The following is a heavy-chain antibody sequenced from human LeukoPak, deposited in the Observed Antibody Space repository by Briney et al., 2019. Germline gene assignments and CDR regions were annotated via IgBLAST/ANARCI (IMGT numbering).Heavy chain of an antibody. CDR3: ATQSYGLFAY. V-gene: IGHV3-66*01. Sequence: GGSLRLSCAASGFAVSSNYMSWVRQAPGKGLEWVSVIYSGGSTYYADSVKGRFTISRDNSKNTLYLQMNSLRADDTAVYYCATQSYGLFAYWGQGTLVTVSS. J-gene: IGHJ4*02. D-gene: IGHD4-17*01. CDR1: GFAVSSNY. CDR2: IYSGGST.